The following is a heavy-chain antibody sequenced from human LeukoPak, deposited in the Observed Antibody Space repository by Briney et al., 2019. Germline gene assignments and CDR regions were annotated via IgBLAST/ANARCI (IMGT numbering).Heavy chain of an antibody. V-gene: IGHV3-21*01. CDR1: GFTFSSYS. Sequence: GWSLRLSCAASGFTFSSYSMNWVRQAPGKGLEWVSSISSSSSYIYYADSVKGRFTISRDNAKNSLYLQMNSLRAEDTAVYYCVREARSRSGMDVWGQGTTVTVSS. CDR2: ISSSSSYI. CDR3: VREARSRSGMDV. J-gene: IGHJ6*02.